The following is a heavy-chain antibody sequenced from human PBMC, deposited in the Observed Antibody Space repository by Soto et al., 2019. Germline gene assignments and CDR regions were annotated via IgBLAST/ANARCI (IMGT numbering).Heavy chain of an antibody. V-gene: IGHV1-18*01. J-gene: IGHJ4*02. CDR1: GYTFINYD. D-gene: IGHD1-20*01. CDR3: ARGRITDLGTFDY. Sequence: QVQLVQSGAEMKKPGASVKVSCKASGYTFINYDISWLRQAPGQGLEWMGWSSPYNGNTNYAHTFQGRVTMTADTSASTGYMELRSLRSDDTAVYFCARGRITDLGTFDYCGQGTLVTVSS. CDR2: SSPYNGNT.